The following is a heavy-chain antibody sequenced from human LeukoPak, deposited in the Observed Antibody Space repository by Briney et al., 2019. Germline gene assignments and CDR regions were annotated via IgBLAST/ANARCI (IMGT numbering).Heavy chain of an antibody. CDR3: ARTRGGWRLDAFDI. CDR1: GGSISSYY. Sequence: PSETLSLTCTVSGGSISSYYWSWIRQPAGKGLEWIGRIYTSGSTNYNPSLKSRVTMSVDMSKNQFSLKLSSVTAADTAVYYCARTRGGWRLDAFDIWGQGTMVTVSS. J-gene: IGHJ3*02. D-gene: IGHD6-19*01. V-gene: IGHV4-4*07. CDR2: IYTSGST.